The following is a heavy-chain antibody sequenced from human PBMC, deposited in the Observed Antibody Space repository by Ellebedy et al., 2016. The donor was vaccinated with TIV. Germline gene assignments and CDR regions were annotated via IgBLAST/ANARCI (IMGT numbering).Heavy chain of an antibody. D-gene: IGHD2-15*01. J-gene: IGHJ4*02. CDR2: IKQDGSEK. Sequence: GESLKISCAASGFTFSSYWMSWVRQAPEKGLEWVANIKQDGSEKYYVDSVKGRFTISRDNAKNSLYLQMNSLRAEDTAVYYCASYLDATNYWGQGTLVTVSS. V-gene: IGHV3-7*01. CDR1: GFTFSSYW. CDR3: ASYLDATNY.